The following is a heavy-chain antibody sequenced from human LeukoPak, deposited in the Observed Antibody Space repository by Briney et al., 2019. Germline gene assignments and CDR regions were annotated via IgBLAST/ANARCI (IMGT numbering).Heavy chain of an antibody. CDR3: AKHRFESGGYHSTD. CDR1: GFTFSSYA. J-gene: IGHJ4*02. D-gene: IGHD3-22*01. V-gene: IGHV3-23*01. Sequence: PGGSLRLSCAASGFTFSSYAMSWVRQAAGKGLAWVSTISCGSGSTYCADSVKGRFTISRDNSKNTLYLQMNSLRDEDTAVYYCAKHRFESGGYHSTDWGQGTLVTVSS. CDR2: ISCGSGST.